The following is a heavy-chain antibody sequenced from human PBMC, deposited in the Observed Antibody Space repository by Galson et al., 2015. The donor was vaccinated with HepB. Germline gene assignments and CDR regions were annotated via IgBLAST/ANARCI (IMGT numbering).Heavy chain of an antibody. Sequence: SLRLSCAASGFTFSSYGMHWVRQAPGKGLEWVAVISYDGSNKYYADSVKGRFTISRDNSKNTLYLQMNSLRAEDTAVYYCAKPRQRGKGSGSIFDYWGQGTLVTVSS. V-gene: IGHV3-30*18. CDR1: GFTFSSYG. D-gene: IGHD6-19*01. CDR3: AKPRQRGKGSGSIFDY. CDR2: ISYDGSNK. J-gene: IGHJ4*02.